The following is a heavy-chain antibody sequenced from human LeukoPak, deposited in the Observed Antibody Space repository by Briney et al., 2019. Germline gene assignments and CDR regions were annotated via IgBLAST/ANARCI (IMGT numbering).Heavy chain of an antibody. Sequence: GGSLRLSCAASGFTFTSYWMSWVRQAPGKGLEWVANIKQDGSEKYYVDSVKGRFTISRDNAKNSLYLQMNSLRAEDTAVYYCATHDRDYSSSWYCFGYWGQGTLVTVSS. CDR3: ATHDRDYSSSWYCFGY. J-gene: IGHJ4*02. CDR2: IKQDGSEK. D-gene: IGHD6-13*01. V-gene: IGHV3-7*01. CDR1: GFTFTSYW.